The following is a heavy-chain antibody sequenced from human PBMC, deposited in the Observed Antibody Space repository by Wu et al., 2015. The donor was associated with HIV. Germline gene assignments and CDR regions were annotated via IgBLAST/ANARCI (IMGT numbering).Heavy chain of an antibody. CDR3: ARAPRYDSSGYYYDGFFGVDAFDI. CDR2: ISAYNGNT. D-gene: IGHD3-22*01. Sequence: QVQLVQSGAEVKKPGASVKVSCKASGYTFTSYGISWVRQAPGQGLEWMGWISAYNGNTNYAQKLQGRVTMTTDTSTSTAYMELRSLRSDDTAVYYCARAPRYDSSGYYYDGFFGVDAFDIWGQGDNGHRLF. CDR1: GYTFTSYG. V-gene: IGHV1-18*01. J-gene: IGHJ3*02.